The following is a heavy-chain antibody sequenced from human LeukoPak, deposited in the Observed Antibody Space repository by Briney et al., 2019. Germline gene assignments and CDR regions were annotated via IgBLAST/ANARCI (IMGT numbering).Heavy chain of an antibody. J-gene: IGHJ5*02. D-gene: IGHD6-13*01. Sequence: PETLSLTCTASGGSISAYYWSWIRQPPRKGLEWIGYIRYSGSTDYNPSLKSRVTISVATSKNQFSVKLSSVTAADTAVYYCARDLGSSWYGDWFDPWGQGTLVTVSS. CDR2: IRYSGST. CDR1: GGSISAYY. CDR3: ARDLGSSWYGDWFDP. V-gene: IGHV4-59*01.